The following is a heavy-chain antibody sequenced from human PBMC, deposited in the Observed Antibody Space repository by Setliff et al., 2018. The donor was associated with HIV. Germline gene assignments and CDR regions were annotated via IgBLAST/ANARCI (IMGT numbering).Heavy chain of an antibody. CDR2: INHSGST. V-gene: IGHV4-34*01. CDR1: GGSFSGYY. Sequence: SETLSLTCAVYGGSFSGYYWSWIRQPPGKGLEWIGEINHSGSTNYNPSLKSRVTMSVDTSKNQFSLKLSSVTAADTAAYYCARGAVLRYFDWSSLFDYWGQGTLVTVS. D-gene: IGHD3-9*01. J-gene: IGHJ4*02. CDR3: ARGAVLRYFDWSSLFDY.